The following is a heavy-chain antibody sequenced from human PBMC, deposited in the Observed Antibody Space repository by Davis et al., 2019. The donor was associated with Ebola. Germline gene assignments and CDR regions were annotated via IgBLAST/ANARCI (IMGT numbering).Heavy chain of an antibody. Sequence: SETLSLTCAVSGGSISSSNWWSWVRQPPGKGLEWIGEIYHSGSTYYNPSLKSRVTISVDTSKNQFSLKLSSVTAADTAVYYCARDLRTYYYGMDVWGQGTTVTVSS. D-gene: IGHD4-17*01. V-gene: IGHV4-4*02. CDR2: IYHSGST. CDR1: GGSISSSNW. J-gene: IGHJ6*02. CDR3: ARDLRTYYYGMDV.